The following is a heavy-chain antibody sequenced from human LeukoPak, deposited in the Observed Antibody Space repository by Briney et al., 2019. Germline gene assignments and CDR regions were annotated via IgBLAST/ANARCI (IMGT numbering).Heavy chain of an antibody. V-gene: IGHV4-39*01. J-gene: IGHJ6*02. Sequence: SETLSLTCTVSGGSISSSSYYWGWIRQPPGKGLEWIGSIYYSGSTYYNPSLKSRVTISVDTSKNQFSLKLSSVTAADTAVYYCARGPRSYSYGPYYYYYGMDVWGQGTTVTVSS. CDR3: ARGPRSYSYGPYYYYYGMDV. CDR1: GGSISSSSYY. CDR2: IYYSGST. D-gene: IGHD5-18*01.